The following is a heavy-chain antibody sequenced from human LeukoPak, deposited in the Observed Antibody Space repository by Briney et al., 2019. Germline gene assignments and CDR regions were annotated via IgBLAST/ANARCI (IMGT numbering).Heavy chain of an antibody. D-gene: IGHD3-9*01. CDR1: GFTFSSYS. CDR3: AKERAYYDILTGYYPSYGMDV. CDR2: ISSSSSYI. V-gene: IGHV3-21*04. Sequence: PGGSLRLSCAASGFTFSSYSMNWVRQAPGKGLEWVSSISSSSSYIYYADSVKGRFTISRDNAKNSLYLQMNSLRAEDTAVYYCAKERAYYDILTGYYPSYGMDVWGQGTTVTVSS. J-gene: IGHJ6*02.